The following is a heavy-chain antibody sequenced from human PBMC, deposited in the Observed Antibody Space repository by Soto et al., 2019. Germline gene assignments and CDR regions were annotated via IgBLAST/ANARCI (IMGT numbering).Heavy chain of an antibody. CDR3: AMLGGWSGGSSGMDV. J-gene: IGHJ6*02. D-gene: IGHD6-19*01. V-gene: IGHV3-72*01. Sequence: EVQLVESGGGLVQPGGSLRLSCAASGLIFSDYHMDWVRQAPGKGVEWVGRIRRKANSYTTEYAASVKGRFTISRADSQNSLYLQMNSLKSEDTTVYYCAMLGGWSGGSSGMDVWGQGTTVTVSS. CDR2: IRRKANSYTT. CDR1: GLIFSDYH.